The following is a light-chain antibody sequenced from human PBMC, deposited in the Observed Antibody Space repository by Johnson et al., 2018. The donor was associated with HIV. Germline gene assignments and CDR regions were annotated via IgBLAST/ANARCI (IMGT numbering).Light chain of an antibody. Sequence: HSVLTQPLSVSAAPGQTITISCSGSSSNIENNYISWYQQLPATPPTIIMYNNNQLPLGIPARFSRSRSRTSATPDLTRPQTRDVAAYYCATWDNSLTACCVFGTATKVTV. V-gene: IGLV1-51*01. CDR2: NNN. CDR3: ATWDNSLTACCV. J-gene: IGLJ1*01. CDR1: SSNIENNY.